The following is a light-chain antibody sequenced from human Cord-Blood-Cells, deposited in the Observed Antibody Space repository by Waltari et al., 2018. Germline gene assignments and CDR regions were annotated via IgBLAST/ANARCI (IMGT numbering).Light chain of an antibody. V-gene: IGKV2-28*01. CDR2: LGS. Sequence: DIVMPQSPLSLLVTPGEPASISCRSSQSLLHRNGYNYLDWYLQKPGQSPQLLIYLGSNRASGVPDRFSGSGSGTDFTLKISRVEAEDVGVYYCMQALQTPWTFGQGTKVEIK. J-gene: IGKJ1*01. CDR3: MQALQTPWT. CDR1: QSLLHRNGYNY.